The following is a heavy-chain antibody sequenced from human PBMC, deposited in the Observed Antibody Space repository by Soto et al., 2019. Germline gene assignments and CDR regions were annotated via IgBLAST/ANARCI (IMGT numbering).Heavy chain of an antibody. D-gene: IGHD2-2*02. CDR2: ISYDGSNK. CDR3: ARALYCTSTSCYIAVSVLGMDV. J-gene: IGHJ6*02. Sequence: QVQVVESGGGVVQPGRSLRLTCAASGFTFSTYALHWVRQAPGKGLEWVSVISYDGSNKYFAASVKGRFTLSRDNSKNTVYLQMNSLRPEDTAVYYCARALYCTSTSCYIAVSVLGMDVCGQGTTVTVSS. V-gene: IGHV3-30-3*01. CDR1: GFTFSTYA.